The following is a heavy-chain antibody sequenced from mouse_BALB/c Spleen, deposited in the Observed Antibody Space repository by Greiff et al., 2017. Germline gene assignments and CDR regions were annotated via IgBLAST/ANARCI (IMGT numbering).Heavy chain of an antibody. CDR3: GREISPET. CDR2: IDPANGNT. CDR1: GFNIKDTY. Sequence: VQLKESGAELVKPGASVKLSCTASGFNIKDTYMHWVKQRPEQGLEWIGRIDPANGNTKYDPKFQGKATITADTSSNTAYLQLSSLTSEDTAVYYCGREISPETWGEGATLTDSS. V-gene: IGHV14-3*02. J-gene: IGHJ2*01.